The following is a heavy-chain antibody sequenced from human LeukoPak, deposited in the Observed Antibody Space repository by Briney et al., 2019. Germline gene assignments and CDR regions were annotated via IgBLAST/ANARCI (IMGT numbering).Heavy chain of an antibody. V-gene: IGHV1-18*01. CDR2: ISAYNGNT. J-gene: IGHJ6*02. Sequence: GASVKVSCKASGYTFTSYGISWVRQAPGQGLEWMGWISAYNGNTNYAQKLQGRVTMTTDTSTSTAYMELSRLRSDDTAVYYCARDLSIWIAARPIGMDVWGQGTTVTVSS. D-gene: IGHD6-6*01. CDR3: ARDLSIWIAARPIGMDV. CDR1: GYTFTSYG.